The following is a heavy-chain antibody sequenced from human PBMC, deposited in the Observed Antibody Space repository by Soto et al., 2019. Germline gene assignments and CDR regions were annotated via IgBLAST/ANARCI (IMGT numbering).Heavy chain of an antibody. CDR3: ASTVVPAAIPYYYGMDV. D-gene: IGHD2-2*01. V-gene: IGHV6-1*01. CDR2: TYYRSKWYN. Sequence: SQALSLTCAISGESVSSNSAAWNWIRQSPSRGLEWLGRTYYRSKWYNDYAVSVKSRITINPDTSKNQFSLQLNSVTPEDTAVYYCASTVVPAAIPYYYGMDVWGQGTTVTVSS. J-gene: IGHJ6*02. CDR1: GESVSSNSAA.